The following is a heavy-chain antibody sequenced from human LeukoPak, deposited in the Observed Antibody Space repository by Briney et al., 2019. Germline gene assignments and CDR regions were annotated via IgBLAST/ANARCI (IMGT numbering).Heavy chain of an antibody. CDR3: AYGDYDC. Sequence: TGGSLRLSCAASGFTFSTYAMNWVRQVPGKGLEWVSTISGSGGSTYYADSVKGRFTISRDNSKNTLYLQMNSLRAEDTAVYYCAYGDYDCWGQGTLVTVSS. D-gene: IGHD4-17*01. CDR2: ISGSGGST. J-gene: IGHJ4*02. V-gene: IGHV3-23*01. CDR1: GFTFSTYA.